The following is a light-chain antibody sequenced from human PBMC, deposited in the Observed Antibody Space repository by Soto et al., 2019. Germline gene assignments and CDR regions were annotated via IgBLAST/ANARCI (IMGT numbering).Light chain of an antibody. CDR1: QGISSY. CDR3: QQYYSYPGT. CDR2: AGS. J-gene: IGKJ1*01. V-gene: IGKV1-8*01. Sequence: AIRMTQSPSSLSASTGDRVTITCRASQGISSYLAWYQQKPGKAPKLLIYAGSTLQSGVPSRFSGSGSGTDFTLTVSCLQSEDFATCYCQQYYSYPGTFGQGTKVDIK.